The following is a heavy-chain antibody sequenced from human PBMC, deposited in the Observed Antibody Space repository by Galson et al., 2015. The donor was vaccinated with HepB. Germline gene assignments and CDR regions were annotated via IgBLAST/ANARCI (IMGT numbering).Heavy chain of an antibody. CDR3: AREAYEDYGMDV. CDR1: GFSFSSYG. J-gene: IGHJ6*02. V-gene: IGHV3-33*01. CDR2: IWYDGSNK. Sequence: SLRLSCAASGFSFSSYGMHWVRQAPGKGLEWVAVIWYDGSNKYYADSVKGRFTISRDNSKNTLYLQMNSLRAEDTAVYYCAREAYEDYGMDVWGQGTTVTVSS. D-gene: IGHD5-12*01.